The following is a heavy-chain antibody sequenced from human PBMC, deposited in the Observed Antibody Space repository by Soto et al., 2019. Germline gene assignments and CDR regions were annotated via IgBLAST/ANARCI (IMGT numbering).Heavy chain of an antibody. CDR1: GFTFSSYA. Sequence: GGSLRLSCAASGFTFSSYAMHWVRQAPGKGLEWVAVISYDGSNKYYADSVKGRFTISRDNSKNTLYLQMNSLRAEDTAVYYCAKDSTVTPVSYYYGMDVWGQGTTDTVSS. CDR2: ISYDGSNK. J-gene: IGHJ6*02. V-gene: IGHV3-30-3*01. D-gene: IGHD4-17*01. CDR3: AKDSTVTPVSYYYGMDV.